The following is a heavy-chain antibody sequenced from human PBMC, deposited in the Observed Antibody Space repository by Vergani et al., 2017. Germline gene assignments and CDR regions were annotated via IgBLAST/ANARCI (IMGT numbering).Heavy chain of an antibody. V-gene: IGHV1-2*02. Sequence: QVQLVQSGAEVKKPGASVKVSCKASGYTFTGYYMHWVRQAPGQGLEWMGWINPNSGGTNYAQKFQGRVTMTRDTSISTAYMELSRLRSDDTDVYYCARVGDDYGDNDAFDIWGQGTMVTVSS. J-gene: IGHJ3*02. D-gene: IGHD4-17*01. CDR1: GYTFTGYY. CDR2: INPNSGGT. CDR3: ARVGDDYGDNDAFDI.